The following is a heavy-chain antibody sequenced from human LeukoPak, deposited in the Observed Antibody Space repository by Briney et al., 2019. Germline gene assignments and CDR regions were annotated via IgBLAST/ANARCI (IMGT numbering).Heavy chain of an antibody. Sequence: GGSLRLSCAASGFTVSSNYMSWVRQAPGKGLEWVSVIYSGGSTYYADSVKGRFTISRDNSKNTLYLQMNSLRAEDTAVYYCAREEELSWFDPWGQGTLVTVSS. D-gene: IGHD3-16*02. CDR3: AREEELSWFDP. CDR1: GFTVSSNY. CDR2: IYSGGST. J-gene: IGHJ5*02. V-gene: IGHV3-53*01.